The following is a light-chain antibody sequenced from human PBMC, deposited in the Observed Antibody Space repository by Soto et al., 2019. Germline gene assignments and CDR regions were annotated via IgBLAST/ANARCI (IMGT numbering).Light chain of an antibody. Sequence: EIVMTQSPATLSVSPGERATLSCRASQSVGSNLAWYQQRPGQTPKLVIFGASTRATGIPARFSGSGSGTEFTLTISSLQSEDFGIYFCQQYNNWNLRFGGVPKVHI. J-gene: IGKJ4*02. CDR2: GAS. CDR3: QQYNNWNLR. V-gene: IGKV3-15*01. CDR1: QSVGSN.